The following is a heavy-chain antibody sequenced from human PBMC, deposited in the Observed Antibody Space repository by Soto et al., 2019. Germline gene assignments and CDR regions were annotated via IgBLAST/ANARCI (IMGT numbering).Heavy chain of an antibody. V-gene: IGHV3-23*01. CDR1: GFTFSSYG. CDR2: ISGSGAAT. CDR3: AKVLYGVVTYFDS. J-gene: IGHJ4*02. D-gene: IGHD3-3*01. Sequence: EVQLLESGGGLVQPGGSLRLSCASSGFTFSSYGMTWVRRPPGKGLEWVSAISGSGAATYYADSVQGRFTISRDNSNNTLYLQMNSLRAEDPAVYFCAKVLYGVVTYFDSWGQGTLVTVSS.